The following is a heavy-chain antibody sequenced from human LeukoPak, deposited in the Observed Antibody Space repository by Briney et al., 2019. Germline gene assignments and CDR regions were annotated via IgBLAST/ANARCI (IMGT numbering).Heavy chain of an antibody. D-gene: IGHD3-10*01. Sequence: PGGSLRLSCAASGFTFSSFAMSWVRQALGKGLEWVAAIWYDGSNIFYADSVKGRFTISRDNSKNALYLQMNSLRAEDTADYYCAKEGDRGEALYYYYMDVWGNGTTVTVSS. CDR3: AKEGDRGEALYYYYMDV. J-gene: IGHJ6*03. CDR1: GFTFSSFA. CDR2: IWYDGSNI. V-gene: IGHV3-33*06.